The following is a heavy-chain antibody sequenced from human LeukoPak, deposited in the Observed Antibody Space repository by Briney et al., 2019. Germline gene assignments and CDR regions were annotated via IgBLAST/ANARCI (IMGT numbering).Heavy chain of an antibody. Sequence: PSETLSLTCAVYGGSFSGYYWSWIRQPPGKGLEWIGEINHSGSTNYNPSLKSRVTISIDTSKNQFSLKLTSVTAADTAVYYCARRDCSNGVCYSPHLDYWGQGTLVTVSS. CDR1: GGSFSGYY. V-gene: IGHV4-34*01. CDR2: INHSGST. J-gene: IGHJ4*02. D-gene: IGHD2-8*01. CDR3: ARRDCSNGVCYSPHLDY.